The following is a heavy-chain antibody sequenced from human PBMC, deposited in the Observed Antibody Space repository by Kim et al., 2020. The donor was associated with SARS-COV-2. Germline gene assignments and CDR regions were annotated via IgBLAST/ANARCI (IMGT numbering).Heavy chain of an antibody. V-gene: IGHV1-18*01. CDR2: FSGQT. D-gene: IGHD6-13*01. CDR3: ARFNIGAAADTTDYYFDY. J-gene: IGHJ4*02. Sequence: ASVKVSCKTSGYTFAKYGISWVRQAPGQGLEWMSFSGQTNYAQRFQGRLTMTTDTSTSTAHMELRSLKSDDTAVYYCARFNIGAAADTTDYYFDYWGQGTRVIVSS. CDR1: GYTFAKYG.